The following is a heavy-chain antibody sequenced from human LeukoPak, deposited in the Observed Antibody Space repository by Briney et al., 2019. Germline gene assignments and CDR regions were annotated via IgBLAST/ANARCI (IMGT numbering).Heavy chain of an antibody. CDR1: GFTFSSYA. CDR2: ISGSGGST. CDR3: ASRGLVAGGY. Sequence: PGGSLRLSCAVSGFTFSSYAMSWVRQAPGKGLEWVSAISGSGGSTYYADSVKGRFTISRDNFKNMLYLQMNSLRAEDTALYYCASRGLVAGGYWGQGTLVTVSS. J-gene: IGHJ4*02. V-gene: IGHV3-23*01. D-gene: IGHD5-12*01.